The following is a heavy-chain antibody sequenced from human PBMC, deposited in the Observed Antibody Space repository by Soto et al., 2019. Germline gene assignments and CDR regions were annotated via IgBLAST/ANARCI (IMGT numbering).Heavy chain of an antibody. CDR1: GFTLSSYA. CDR2: TTGGAGLT. J-gene: IGHJ5*02. Sequence: GGSLRLSCTASGFTLSSYAINWVRQAPGKGLEWVSATTGGAGLTYYADSVKGRFSVSSDNPGNTLYLQLNSLRPEDTAVYYCARVDRGSVARPTRLDPWGQGTLVTVSS. V-gene: IGHV3-23*01. CDR3: ARVDRGSVARPTRLDP. D-gene: IGHD2-21*01.